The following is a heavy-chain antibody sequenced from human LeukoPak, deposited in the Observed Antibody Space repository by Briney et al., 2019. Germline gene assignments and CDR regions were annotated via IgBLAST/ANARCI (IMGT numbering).Heavy chain of an antibody. V-gene: IGHV1-46*01. D-gene: IGHD3-22*01. CDR2: INPSGGST. CDR1: GYTFTSYY. Sequence: GASVKVSCKASGYTFTSYYMHWVRQAPGQGLEWMGIINPSGGSTSYAQKFQGRVTMTRDTSTSTVYMELSSLRSEDTAVYYCARGYYDSSGYLFRLRAHYYYYGMDVWGQGTTVTVSS. J-gene: IGHJ6*02. CDR3: ARGYYDSSGYLFRLRAHYYYYGMDV.